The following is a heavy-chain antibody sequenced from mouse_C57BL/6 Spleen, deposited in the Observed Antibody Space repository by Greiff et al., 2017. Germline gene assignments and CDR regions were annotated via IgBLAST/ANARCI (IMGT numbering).Heavy chain of an antibody. J-gene: IGHJ2*01. V-gene: IGHV5-6*01. CDR2: ISSGGSYT. CDR1: GFTFSSYG. Sequence: EVKLMESGGDLVKPGGSLKLSCAASGFTFSSYGMSWVRQTPDKRLEWVATISSGGSYTYYPDSVKGRFTISRDNAKNTLYLQMSSLKSEDTAMYYCARHDDYDGYFDYWGQGTTLTVSS. CDR3: ARHDDYDGYFDY. D-gene: IGHD2-4*01.